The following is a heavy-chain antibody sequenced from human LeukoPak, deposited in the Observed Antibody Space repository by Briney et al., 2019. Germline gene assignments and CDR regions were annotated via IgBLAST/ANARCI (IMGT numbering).Heavy chain of an antibody. Sequence: APVKVSCKASGGTLSSYAISWVRRAPGQGLEWMGGIIPICGTANYAQKFQGRVTITADESTSTAYMELRSLRSDDTAVYFCARSDQWLAENWFDPWGQGTLVTVSS. V-gene: IGHV1-69*13. CDR2: IIPICGTA. CDR3: ARSDQWLAENWFDP. CDR1: GGTLSSYA. D-gene: IGHD6-19*01. J-gene: IGHJ5*02.